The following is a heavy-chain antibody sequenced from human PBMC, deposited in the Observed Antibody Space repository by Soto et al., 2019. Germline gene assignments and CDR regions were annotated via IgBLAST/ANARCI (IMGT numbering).Heavy chain of an antibody. CDR1: GFSFSTSGVG. CDR3: ARRMYYHDGSGGNDAFDL. J-gene: IGHJ3*01. D-gene: IGHD3-22*01. V-gene: IGHV2-5*01. CDR2: IYWNDEK. Sequence: SGPTVVNPTHTLTLTCTFSGFSFSTSGVGVGWIRQPPGKALEWLALIYWNDEKRYSPFLKSRLTITKDTSKSQVVLTMTNMDPVDTATYYGARRMYYHDGSGGNDAFDLWGRGTMVTVSS.